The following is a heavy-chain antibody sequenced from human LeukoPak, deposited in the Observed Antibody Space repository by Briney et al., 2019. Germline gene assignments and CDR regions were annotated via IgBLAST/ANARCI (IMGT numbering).Heavy chain of an antibody. J-gene: IGHJ1*01. CDR3: AKDHRGIVGATLQH. V-gene: IGHV3-23*01. D-gene: IGHD1-26*01. Sequence: PGGSLRLPCAASGFTFSSYAMSWVRQAPGKGLEWVSAISGSGGSTYYADSVKGRFTISRDNSKNTLYLQMNSLRAEDTAVYYCAKDHRGIVGATLQHWGQGTLVTVSS. CDR1: GFTFSSYA. CDR2: ISGSGGST.